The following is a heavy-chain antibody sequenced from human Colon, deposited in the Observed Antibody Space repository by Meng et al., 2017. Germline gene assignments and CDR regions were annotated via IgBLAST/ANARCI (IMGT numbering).Heavy chain of an antibody. D-gene: IGHD2-2*01. CDR1: GGSISSGGYY. V-gene: IGHV4-30-2*01. Sequence: QLQLQESGSGLVKPSQTLSLTCAGSGGSISSGGYYWSWIRQHPGKGLEWIGEISHSGSTNYNPSLKSRVTISVDTSKNQFSLQLTSVTAADTAMYYCTRAPLPAGRGLKNWFEPWGQGTLVTVSS. J-gene: IGHJ5*02. CDR3: TRAPLPAGRGLKNWFEP. CDR2: ISHSGST.